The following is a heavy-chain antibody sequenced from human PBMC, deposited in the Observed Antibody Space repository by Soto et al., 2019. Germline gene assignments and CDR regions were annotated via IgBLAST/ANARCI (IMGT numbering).Heavy chain of an antibody. V-gene: IGHV4-39*01. D-gene: IGHD6-13*01. CDR3: ARRREYSSSWFYYYYYGMDV. CDR1: GGSISRSSYY. Sequence: SETLSLSCTVSGGSISRSSYYWGWLRQPPGQGLEWIGSIYYSGSTYYNPSLKSRVTISVDTSKNQFSLKLSSVTAADTAVYYCARRREYSSSWFYYYYYGMDVWGQGTTVTV. J-gene: IGHJ6*02. CDR2: IYYSGST.